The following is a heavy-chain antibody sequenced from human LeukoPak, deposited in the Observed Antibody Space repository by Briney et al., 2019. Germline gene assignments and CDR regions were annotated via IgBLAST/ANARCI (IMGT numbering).Heavy chain of an antibody. CDR2: FDPEDGET. D-gene: IGHD4-17*01. V-gene: IGHV1-24*01. CDR3: ARNDYGGHDAFDI. CDR1: GYTLTELS. J-gene: IGHJ3*02. Sequence: ATVKVSCKVSGYTLTELSMHWVRQAPGKGLEWMGGFDPEDGETIYAQKFQGRVTMTEDTSTDTAYMELSSLRSEDAAVYYCARNDYGGHDAFDIWGQGTMVTVSS.